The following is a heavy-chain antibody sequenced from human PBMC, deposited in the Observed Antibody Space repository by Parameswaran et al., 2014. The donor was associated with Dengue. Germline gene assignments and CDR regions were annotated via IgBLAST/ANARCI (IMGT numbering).Heavy chain of an antibody. CDR3: ARVGHCTGGSCYGFDS. V-gene: IGHV5-51*06. J-gene: IGHJ5*01. Sequence: VRQDAGKGLEWVGLIYPDDSDTRYSPSFQGQVTISADKSITTAHLHWRSLQASDTAIYYCARVGHCTGGSCYGFDSWGQGTLVTVSS. CDR2: IYPDDSDT. D-gene: IGHD2-8*02.